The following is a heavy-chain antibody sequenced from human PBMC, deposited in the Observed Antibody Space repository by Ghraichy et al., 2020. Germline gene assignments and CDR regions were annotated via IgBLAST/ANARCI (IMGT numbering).Heavy chain of an antibody. CDR2: ITTRGST. V-gene: IGHV4-4*09. CDR1: GGSIINYH. D-gene: IGHD1-26*01. Sequence: SETLSLTCTVSGGSIINYHWTWIRQPPGKGLEYIGYITTRGSTNYNPSLKSRVTISVDTSKNQLSLKVNSVTAADTAVYYCATIGSSYGGAFDIWGQGTMVIVSS. CDR3: ATIGSSYGGAFDI. J-gene: IGHJ3*02.